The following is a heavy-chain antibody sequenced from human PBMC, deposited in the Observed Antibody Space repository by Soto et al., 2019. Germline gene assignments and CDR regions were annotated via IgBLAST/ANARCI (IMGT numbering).Heavy chain of an antibody. CDR2: ISPLFGAA. J-gene: IGHJ4*02. CDR3: AREVQVHTPAFVF. CDR1: GGTFNTYA. D-gene: IGHD3-10*01. V-gene: IGHV1-69*19. Sequence: QVQLVQSGAEMKKPGSSVKVSCQSSGGTFNTYAMNWVRQAPGQGPEWMGDISPLFGAANYAPKFQGRVTITADESTGTSYMQLSCLTSEDTAIYFCAREVQVHTPAFVFWGQGTPVTVSS.